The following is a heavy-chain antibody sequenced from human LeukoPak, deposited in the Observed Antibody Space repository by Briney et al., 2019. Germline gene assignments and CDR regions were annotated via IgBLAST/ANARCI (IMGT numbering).Heavy chain of an antibody. CDR3: ARGDYYQLFDY. V-gene: IGHV4-59*01. J-gene: IGHJ4*02. Sequence: SETLSLTCTVSGGSISSYYWSWIRQPPGKGLEWIGYIYYSGSTNYNPSLKSRVTISVDTSKNQFSLKLSSVTAADTAVYYCARGDYYQLFDYWGQETLVTVSP. D-gene: IGHD3-22*01. CDR2: IYYSGST. CDR1: GGSISSYY.